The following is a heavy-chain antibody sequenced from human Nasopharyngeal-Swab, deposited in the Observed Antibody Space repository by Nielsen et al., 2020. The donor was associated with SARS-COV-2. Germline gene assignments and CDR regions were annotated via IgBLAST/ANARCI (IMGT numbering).Heavy chain of an antibody. V-gene: IGHV3-48*02. J-gene: IGHJ6*02. Sequence: GGSLRLSCAASGFTFSSYSMNWVRQAPGKGLEWVSYISSSSNSIYYADSVKGRFTFSRDNAKNSLYLQMNSLRDEDAAVYYCARDTMVRGVIAHSFYYGMDVWGQGTTVTVSS. D-gene: IGHD3-10*01. CDR3: ARDTMVRGVIAHSFYYGMDV. CDR1: GFTFSSYS. CDR2: ISSSSNSI.